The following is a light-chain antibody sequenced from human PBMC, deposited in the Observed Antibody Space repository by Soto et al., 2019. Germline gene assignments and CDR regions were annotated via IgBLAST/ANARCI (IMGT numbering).Light chain of an antibody. J-gene: IGKJ1*01. CDR1: QSISGW. V-gene: IGKV1-5*03. CDR3: QQYNSYSAWT. CDR2: KAS. Sequence: DIQMTQSPYTLSASVGDRVTITCRASQSISGWLAWYQQKPGKAPKLLIYKASSLESGVPSRFSGSGSGTEFTLTISSLQPDDFATYYCQQYNSYSAWTFGEGTKVDIK.